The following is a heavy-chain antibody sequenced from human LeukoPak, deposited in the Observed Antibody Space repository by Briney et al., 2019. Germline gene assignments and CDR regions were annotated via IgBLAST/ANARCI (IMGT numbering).Heavy chain of an antibody. CDR3: ARGRAVTGSTVIDY. J-gene: IGHJ4*02. D-gene: IGHD6-19*01. CDR1: GFTFSSYA. V-gene: IGHV3-30-3*01. CDR2: ISSDGGNR. Sequence: PGGSLRLSSAASGFTFSSYAMHWVRRAPGKALEWVATISSDGGNRYYSDSVKGRFTISRDNSKNTLYLQMNSLRPEDTAVFHCARGRAVTGSTVIDYWGQGTLVTVSS.